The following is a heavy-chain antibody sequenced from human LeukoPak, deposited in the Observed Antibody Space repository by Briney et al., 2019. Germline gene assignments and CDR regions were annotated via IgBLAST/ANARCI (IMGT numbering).Heavy chain of an antibody. V-gene: IGHV1-69*13. Sequence: GASVKVSCKASGGTFSSYAISWVRQAPGQGLEWMGGIIPIFGTANYAQKFQGRVTITADESTSTAYMELSSLRSEDTAVYYCARDTVGATFYYFDYWGQGTLVTVSS. J-gene: IGHJ4*02. CDR1: GGTFSSYA. D-gene: IGHD1-26*01. CDR3: ARDTVGATFYYFDY. CDR2: IIPIFGTA.